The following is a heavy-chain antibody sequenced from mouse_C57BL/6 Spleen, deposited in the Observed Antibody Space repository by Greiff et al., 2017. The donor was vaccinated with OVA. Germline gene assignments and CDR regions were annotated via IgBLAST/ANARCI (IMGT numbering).Heavy chain of an antibody. J-gene: IGHJ2*01. CDR2: IYPGSGST. CDR3: ARGGRCSSCYVGDIDY. V-gene: IGHV1-55*01. Sequence: QVQLQQPGAELVKPGASVKLSCKASGYTFTSYWITWVKQRPGQGLEWIGDIYPGSGSTNYNEKFKSKATLTVDKSSSTAYMQRSSLTSEDSAVYYGARGGRCSSCYVGDIDYWGQGTTLTVSS. CDR1: GYTFTSYW. D-gene: IGHD3-2*02.